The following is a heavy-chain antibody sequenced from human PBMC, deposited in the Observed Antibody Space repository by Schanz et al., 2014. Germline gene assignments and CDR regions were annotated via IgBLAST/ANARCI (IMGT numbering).Heavy chain of an antibody. J-gene: IGHJ4*02. CDR3: ARIGGSVFDY. D-gene: IGHD3-10*01. CDR1: GFTFSTHA. CDR2: VSSDGNND. V-gene: IGHV3-33*05. Sequence: VQLVESGGGVVQPGRSLRLSCAASGFTFSTHAMHWVRQAPGKGLEWVALVSSDGNNDYYTDSVKGRFTISRDSAENSLYLQMNSLRAEDTAVYYCARIGGSVFDYWAQGTLVAVSS.